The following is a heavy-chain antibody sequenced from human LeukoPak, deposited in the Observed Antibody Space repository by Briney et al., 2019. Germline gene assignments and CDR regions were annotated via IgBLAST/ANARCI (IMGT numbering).Heavy chain of an antibody. CDR1: GGSFSGYY. CDR3: ARGRAYFD. Sequence: PSETLSLTCAVYGGSFSGYYWNWIRQPPGKGLEWIGEINHSGSTNYNPSLKSRVTVSLDTSKNQFSLKLSSVPAADTAVYYCARGRAYFDWGQGTLVTVSS. V-gene: IGHV4-34*01. CDR2: INHSGST. J-gene: IGHJ4*02. D-gene: IGHD3-9*01.